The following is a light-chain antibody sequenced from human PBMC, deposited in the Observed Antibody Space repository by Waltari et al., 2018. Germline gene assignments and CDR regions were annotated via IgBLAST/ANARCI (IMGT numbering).Light chain of an antibody. CDR2: HAS. CDR3: QKYDSLPAT. J-gene: IGKJ1*01. CDR1: QCVSKY. Sequence: EIVLTQSPGSLSLSPGERATLSCRASQCVSKYLAWYQQKPGKAPRLLIYHASSRATGIPDRFSGSGFGTDFSLTISRLEPEDFAVYYCQKYDSLPATFGQGTKVEIK. V-gene: IGKV3-20*01.